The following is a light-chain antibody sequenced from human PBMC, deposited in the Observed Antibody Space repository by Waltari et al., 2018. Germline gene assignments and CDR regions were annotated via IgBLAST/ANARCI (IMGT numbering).Light chain of an antibody. V-gene: IGLV2-14*03. CDR2: DVN. J-gene: IGLJ1*01. Sequence: QSALPPPASVSGSPCEAITIPCNGNRSDICAYNFFSWYQKHPGKAPKVMIFDVNNRPSGVSSRFSGSKSGNTASRTISGLQAEDEADYYCSSHTTGSTRYVFGSGTKVTVL. CDR3: SSHTTGSTRYV. CDR1: RSDICAYNF.